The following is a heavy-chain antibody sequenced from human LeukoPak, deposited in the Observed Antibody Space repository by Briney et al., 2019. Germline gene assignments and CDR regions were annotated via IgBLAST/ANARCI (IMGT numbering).Heavy chain of an antibody. D-gene: IGHD2-2*01. V-gene: IGHV1-46*01. CDR1: GYTFTSYY. J-gene: IGHJ4*02. CDR2: INPSGGST. Sequence: ASVKVSCKASGYTFTSYYMHWVRQAPGQGLEWMGIINPSGGSTSYAQKFQGRVTMTRDTSTSTVYMELSSVRSEDTAVYYCAREEVVGYWASWYYFDYWGQGTLVTVSS. CDR3: AREEVVGYWASWYYFDY.